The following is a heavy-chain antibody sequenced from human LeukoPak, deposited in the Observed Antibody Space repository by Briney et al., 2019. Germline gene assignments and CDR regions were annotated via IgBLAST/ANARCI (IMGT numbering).Heavy chain of an antibody. CDR3: AKVGSIAADFDY. CDR2: ISGSGGST. V-gene: IGHV3-23*01. Sequence: GASLRLSCAASGFTFSSNAMSWVRQAPGKGLEWVSAISGSGGSTYYADSVKGRFTISRDNSKNTLYLQMNSLRAEDTAVYYCAKVGSIAADFDYWGQGTLVTVSS. CDR1: GFTFSSNA. J-gene: IGHJ4*02. D-gene: IGHD6-6*01.